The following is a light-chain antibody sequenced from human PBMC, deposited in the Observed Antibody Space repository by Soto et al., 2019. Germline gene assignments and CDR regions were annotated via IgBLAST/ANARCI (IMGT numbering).Light chain of an antibody. V-gene: IGKV1-5*01. CDR3: QQYGTYLWT. J-gene: IGKJ1*01. CDR2: DAS. Sequence: DIQVTQSPPTLSASVGDRVTITCRASQTISTWMAWYQQKPGKAPKLLVYDASTLQSGVASRFSGSGSGTEFTLTISSLQPDDFATYYCQQYGTYLWTFGQGTKVDI. CDR1: QTISTW.